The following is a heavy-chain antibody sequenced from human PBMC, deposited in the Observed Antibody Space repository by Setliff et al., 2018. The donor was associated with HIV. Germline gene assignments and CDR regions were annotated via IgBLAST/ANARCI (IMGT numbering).Heavy chain of an antibody. D-gene: IGHD4-4*01. CDR2: IIPLFGSA. J-gene: IGHJ6*03. CDR1: GNSFHSYA. Sequence: WASVKVSCKASGNSFHSYAFSWVRQAPGQGLEWMGGIIPLFGSANYAQKFQGRVTITADEPTSTVYMEVSGLRFDDTAVYFCAKDGPTVIEGSYMDVWGKGTTVTVSS. CDR3: AKDGPTVIEGSYMDV. V-gene: IGHV1-69*13.